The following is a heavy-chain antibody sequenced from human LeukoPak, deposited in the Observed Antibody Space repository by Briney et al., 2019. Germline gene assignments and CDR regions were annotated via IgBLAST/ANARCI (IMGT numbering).Heavy chain of an antibody. CDR1: GFTFSSYA. CDR2: ISYDGSNK. Sequence: GGSLRLSCAASGFTFSSYAMHWVRQAPGKGLEWVAAISYDGSNKYYADSVKGRFTISRDNAKNSLYLQMNSLRAEDTAVYYCARRGYYDNSGYDYWGQGTLVTVSS. D-gene: IGHD3-22*01. J-gene: IGHJ4*02. CDR3: ARRGYYDNSGYDY. V-gene: IGHV3-30*04.